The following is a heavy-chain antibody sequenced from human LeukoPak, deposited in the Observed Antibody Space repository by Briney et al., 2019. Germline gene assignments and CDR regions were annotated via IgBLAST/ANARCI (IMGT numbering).Heavy chain of an antibody. CDR2: IYYSGST. CDR3: ARLGHDFWSGYYLSY. D-gene: IGHD3-3*01. J-gene: IGHJ4*02. CDR1: GGSISSSSYY. Sequence: PSETLSLTCTVSGGSISSSSYYWGWIRQPPRKGLEWIGSIYYSGSTYYNPSLKSRVTISVDTSKNQFSLKLSSVTAADTAVYYCARLGHDFWSGYYLSYWGQGTLVTVSS. V-gene: IGHV4-39*01.